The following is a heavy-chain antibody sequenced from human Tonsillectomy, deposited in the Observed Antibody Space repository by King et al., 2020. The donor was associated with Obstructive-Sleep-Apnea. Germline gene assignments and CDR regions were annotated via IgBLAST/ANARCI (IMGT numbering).Heavy chain of an antibody. D-gene: IGHD4-23*01. CDR3: ARQGDGGNFEDY. CDR2: VSISGSTSCST. J-gene: IGHJ4*02. V-gene: IGHV4-4*07. CDR1: GGSIMGYY. Sequence: QLQESGPGLVKPSETLSRICTVSGGSIMGYYWSWILQSAGKGLEWIARVSISGSTSCSTSPNPSLTSRVTMSADMSKNQFSLELTSVTAADTAVYYCARQGDGGNFEDYWGQGTLVTVSS.